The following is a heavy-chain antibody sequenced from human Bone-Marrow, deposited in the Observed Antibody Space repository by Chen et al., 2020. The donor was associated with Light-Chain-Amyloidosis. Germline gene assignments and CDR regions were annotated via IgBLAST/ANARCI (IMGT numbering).Heavy chain of an antibody. V-gene: IGHV3-48*01. J-gene: IGHJ6*03. CDR3: AREAARRYYYYYMDV. Sequence: EVQLVESGGGLVHLGGSLRLSCAAPGFTFSSYSMNWVRQATGKGLEWVSYISSSSSTIYYADSVKGRFTISRDNAKNSLYLQMNSLRAEDTAVYYCAREAARRYYYYYMDVWGKGTTVTVSS. D-gene: IGHD6-6*01. CDR1: GFTFSSYS. CDR2: ISSSSSTI.